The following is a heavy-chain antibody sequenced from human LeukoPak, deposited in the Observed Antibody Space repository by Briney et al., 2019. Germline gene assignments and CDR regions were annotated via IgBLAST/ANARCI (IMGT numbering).Heavy chain of an antibody. CDR3: AKEQRGYSGYAVGSCFDP. D-gene: IGHD5-12*01. J-gene: IGHJ5*02. CDR1: GFNFRSHW. Sequence: PGGSLRLSCGASGFNFRSHWLSWVRQAPGKGLESVANINQDGTDKYYVDSLKGRFTISRDNSKNTLYLQMNSLRAEDTAVYYCAKEQRGYSGYAVGSCFDPWGQGTLVTVSS. V-gene: IGHV3-7*03. CDR2: INQDGTDK.